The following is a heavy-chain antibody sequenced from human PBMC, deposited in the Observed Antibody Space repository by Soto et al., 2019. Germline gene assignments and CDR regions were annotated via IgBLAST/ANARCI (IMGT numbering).Heavy chain of an antibody. Sequence: EVQLVESGGGLVQPGGSLRLSCAASGFTVSSNYMSWVRQAPGKGLEWVSVIYSGGSTYYADSVKGRFTISRDNSKNTLYLQRNSLRAEDTAVYYCARVTYCGGDCYYLDYWGQGTLVTVSS. J-gene: IGHJ4*02. CDR1: GFTVSSNY. CDR3: ARVTYCGGDCYYLDY. CDR2: IYSGGST. D-gene: IGHD2-21*02. V-gene: IGHV3-66*01.